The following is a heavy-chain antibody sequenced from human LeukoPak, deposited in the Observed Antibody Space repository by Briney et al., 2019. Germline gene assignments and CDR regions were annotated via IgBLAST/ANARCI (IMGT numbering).Heavy chain of an antibody. D-gene: IGHD5-18*01. CDR3: ARAGYSYGTGYYFDY. V-gene: IGHV4-59*01. Sequence: SETLSLTCTVPGGSISSYYWSWIRLPPGKGLEWIGYIYYTGATYYNPSLKSRVTISLDTSKNQFSLKLSSVTAADAAVYYCARAGYSYGTGYYFDYWGQGALVTVSS. CDR2: IYYTGAT. CDR1: GGSISSYY. J-gene: IGHJ4*02.